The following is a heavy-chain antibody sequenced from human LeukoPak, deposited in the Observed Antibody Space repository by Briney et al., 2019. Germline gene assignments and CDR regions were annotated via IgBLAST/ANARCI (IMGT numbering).Heavy chain of an antibody. V-gene: IGHV1-3*01. CDR3: ARIGYQYYYDSSGSIP. Sequence: ASVKVSCKASGGTFSSYAISWVRQAPGQRLEWMGWINAGNGNTKYSQKFQGRVTITRDTSASTAYMELSSLRSEDTAVYYCARIGYQYYYDSSGSIPWGQGTLVTVSS. CDR2: INAGNGNT. J-gene: IGHJ5*02. D-gene: IGHD3-22*01. CDR1: GGTFSSYA.